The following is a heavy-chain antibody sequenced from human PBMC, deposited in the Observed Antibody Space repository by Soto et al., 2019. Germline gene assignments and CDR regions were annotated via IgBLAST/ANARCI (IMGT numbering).Heavy chain of an antibody. CDR3: ARRINYDSSGSHFDP. D-gene: IGHD3-22*01. Sequence: QVQLVQSGAEVKKPGASVKVSCKASGYTFTSYGISWVRQAPGQGLEWRGWISAYNGNTNYAQKLQGRDTMTTDTSTSTAYMELRSLRTDNTAVYYCARRINYDSSGSHFDPWGQGTLVTVSS. J-gene: IGHJ5*02. CDR2: ISAYNGNT. CDR1: GYTFTSYG. V-gene: IGHV1-18*01.